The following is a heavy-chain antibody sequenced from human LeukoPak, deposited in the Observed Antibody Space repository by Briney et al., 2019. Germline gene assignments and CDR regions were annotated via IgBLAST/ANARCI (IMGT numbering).Heavy chain of an antibody. V-gene: IGHV1-18*01. CDR3: ARIPYDSSGYYWGAFDI. D-gene: IGHD3-22*01. CDR2: ISAFNGNT. Sequence: ASVKVSCKASGGTFSSYAISWVRQAPGQGLEWMGWISAFNGNTHYAQKLQGRVTMTTDTSTSTAYMELRSLRSEDTAVYYCARIPYDSSGYYWGAFDIWGQGTMVTVSS. CDR1: GGTFSSYA. J-gene: IGHJ3*02.